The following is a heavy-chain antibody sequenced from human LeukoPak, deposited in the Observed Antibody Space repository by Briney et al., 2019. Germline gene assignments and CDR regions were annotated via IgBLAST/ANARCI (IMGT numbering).Heavy chain of an antibody. D-gene: IGHD3/OR15-3a*01. CDR2: IVVGSGTT. CDR3: AAEGPHDFFDY. CDR1: GFTFSTSA. J-gene: IGHJ4*02. V-gene: IGHV1-58*01. Sequence: SVKVSCKASGFTFSTSAVQWVRRARGQRLEWIGWIVVGSGTTHYALKFQERVTITRDVYTNTAYMEVSSLRSEDTAVYYCAAEGPHDFFDYWGQGTLATVSS.